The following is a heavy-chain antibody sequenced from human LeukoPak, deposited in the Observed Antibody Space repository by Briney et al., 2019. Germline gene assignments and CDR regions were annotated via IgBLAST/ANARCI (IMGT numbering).Heavy chain of an antibody. CDR2: MKANSGDT. CDR1: GYTFGNYE. V-gene: IGHV1-8*01. CDR3: ARGNCSGHACYTADFLQH. J-gene: IGHJ1*01. D-gene: IGHD2-15*01. Sequence: ASVKVSCKASGYTFGNYEINWVRQAPGRGLEWMGWMKANSGDTGYPEKFRGRVTMTRDTSVSTAYMELNSLRSEDTAVYYCARGNCSGHACYTADFLQHWGQGTLITVSS.